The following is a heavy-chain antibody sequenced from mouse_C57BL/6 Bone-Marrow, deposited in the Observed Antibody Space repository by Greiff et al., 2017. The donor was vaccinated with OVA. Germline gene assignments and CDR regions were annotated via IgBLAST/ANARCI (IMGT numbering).Heavy chain of an antibody. CDR1: GFTFSSYG. J-gene: IGHJ4*01. D-gene: IGHD2-4*01. CDR2: ISSGGSYT. Sequence: EVKLMESGGDLVKPGGSLKLSCAASGFTFSSYGMSWVRQTPDKRLEWVAIISSGGSYTYYPDSVKGRFTISTDNAKNTLYLQMSSLKSKDTAMYDCARRGIYYDYDVGDYAMDYWGQGTSVTVSS. CDR3: ARRGIYYDYDVGDYAMDY. V-gene: IGHV5-6*01.